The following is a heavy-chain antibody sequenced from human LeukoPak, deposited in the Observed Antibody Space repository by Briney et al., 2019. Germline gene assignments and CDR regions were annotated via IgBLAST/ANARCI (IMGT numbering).Heavy chain of an antibody. V-gene: IGHV3-11*01. J-gene: IGHJ6*02. CDR1: RFTFSNYW. CDR3: ARHDTAMARDYGMDV. D-gene: IGHD5-18*01. CDR2: ISSRGSTI. Sequence: GGSLRLSCAASRFTFSNYWMSWVRQAPGKGLEWVSYISSRGSTIYYADSVKGRFTISRDNAKNSLYLQMNSLRAEDTAVYYCARHDTAMARDYGMDVWGQGTTVTVSS.